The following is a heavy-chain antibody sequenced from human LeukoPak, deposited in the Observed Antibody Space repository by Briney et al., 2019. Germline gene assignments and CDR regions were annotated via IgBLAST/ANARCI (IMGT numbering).Heavy chain of an antibody. V-gene: IGHV3-73*01. CDR2: IRSKVNSYAT. D-gene: IGHD5-24*01. CDR3: TSLLAQLGIDY. Sequence: GRSLRLSCAASGFTFSGSAMHWVRQASGKGLEWVGRIRSKVNSYATAYAASVKGRFTISRDDSKNTAYLQMNSLKTEDTAVYYCTSLLAQLGIDYWGQGTLVTVSS. J-gene: IGHJ4*02. CDR1: GFTFSGSA.